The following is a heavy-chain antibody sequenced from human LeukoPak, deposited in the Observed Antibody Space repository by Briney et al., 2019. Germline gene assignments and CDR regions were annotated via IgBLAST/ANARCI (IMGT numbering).Heavy chain of an antibody. D-gene: IGHD2-15*01. V-gene: IGHV4-39*01. CDR2: IYYIGNT. Sequence: PSETLSLTCTVSGGSISSSSYYWGWIRQPPGKGPEWIGTIYYIGNTYYNPSVKSRVTISIDTSKNQFSLKLSSVTAADTAVYYCASVSKTVVAATIDYWGQGTLVTVSS. J-gene: IGHJ4*02. CDR1: GGSISSSSYY. CDR3: ASVSKTVVAATIDY.